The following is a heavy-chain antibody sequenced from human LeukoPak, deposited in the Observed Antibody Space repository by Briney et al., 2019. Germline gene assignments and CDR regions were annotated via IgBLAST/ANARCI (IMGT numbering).Heavy chain of an antibody. CDR1: GFTFSNYG. V-gene: IGHV3-33*01. CDR2: IWYDGSNQ. Sequence: GKSLRLSCAASGFTFSNYGIHWVRQAPGKGLEWVAIIWYDGSNQYYADPVKGRFTISRDNSKNTVFLQMNSLRAEDTAVYYCARDMVYARVGFFDYWGQGTLVTVSS. J-gene: IGHJ4*02. D-gene: IGHD2-8*01. CDR3: ARDMVYARVGFFDY.